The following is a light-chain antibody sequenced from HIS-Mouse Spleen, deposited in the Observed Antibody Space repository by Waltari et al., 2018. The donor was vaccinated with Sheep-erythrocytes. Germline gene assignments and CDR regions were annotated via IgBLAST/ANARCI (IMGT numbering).Light chain of an antibody. CDR1: SRAVVAYNY. Sequence: QSALTQPRSVSGSPGQSVTISCTGTSRAVVAYNYVSWYQQHPGKAPKLMIYDVSKRPSGVPDRFSGSKSGNTASLTISGLQAEDEADYYCCSYAGSYNHVFATGTKVTVL. CDR3: CSYAGSYNHV. V-gene: IGLV2-11*01. J-gene: IGLJ1*01. CDR2: DVS.